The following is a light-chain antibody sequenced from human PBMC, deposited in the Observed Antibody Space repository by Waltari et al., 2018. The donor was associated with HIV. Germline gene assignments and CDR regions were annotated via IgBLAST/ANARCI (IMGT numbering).Light chain of an antibody. Sequence: SYELTQPPSVSVSPGQTARITCSGDNLGDKYACWYQQKPGQSPVLVIYQDSKRPSGIPERFSGSNSGNTATLTISGTQAMDEADYYCQAWDSSTPHVVFGGGTKLTVL. V-gene: IGLV3-1*01. CDR1: NLGDKY. J-gene: IGLJ2*01. CDR2: QDS. CDR3: QAWDSSTPHVV.